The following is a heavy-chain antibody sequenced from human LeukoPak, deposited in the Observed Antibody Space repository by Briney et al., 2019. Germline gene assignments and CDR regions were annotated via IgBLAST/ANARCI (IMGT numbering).Heavy chain of an antibody. CDR2: IYYSGST. CDR1: GGSISSYY. J-gene: IGHJ3*02. CDR3: ARQVATVVTRAFDI. D-gene: IGHD4-23*01. Sequence: SETLSLTCTVSGGSISSYYWSWIRQPPGKGLEWIGYIYYSGSTNYNPSLKSRVTISVDTSKSQFSLKLSSVTAADTAVYYCARQVATVVTRAFDIWGQGTMVTVSS. V-gene: IGHV4-59*08.